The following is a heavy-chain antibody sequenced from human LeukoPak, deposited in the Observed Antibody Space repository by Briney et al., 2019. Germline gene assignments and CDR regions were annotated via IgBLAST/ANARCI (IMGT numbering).Heavy chain of an antibody. D-gene: IGHD1-26*01. V-gene: IGHV3-23*01. J-gene: IGHJ4*02. CDR2: ISGSGGST. CDR1: GFTFSSYA. CDR3: PKRRVGAYLDY. Sequence: GGSPRLSCAASGFTFSSYAMSWVRQAPGKGLEWVSAISGSGGSTYYADSVKGRFTISRDNSKNTLYLQMNSLRAEDTAVYYCPKRRVGAYLDYWGQGTLVTVSS.